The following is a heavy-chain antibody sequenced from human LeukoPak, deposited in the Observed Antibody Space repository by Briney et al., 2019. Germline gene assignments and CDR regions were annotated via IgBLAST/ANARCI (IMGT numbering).Heavy chain of an antibody. V-gene: IGHV3-30*02. J-gene: IGHJ4*02. Sequence: GGSLRLSCAASGFTFSSYGMHWVRQAPGKGLEWVAFIRYDANNKYYADSVKGRFTISRDNSKNTLYLQMNSLRAEDRAVYYCAKALLPMTTLTLFDYWGPGTLVTVSS. CDR2: IRYDANNK. CDR1: GFTFSSYG. CDR3: AKALLPMTTLTLFDY. D-gene: IGHD4-11*01.